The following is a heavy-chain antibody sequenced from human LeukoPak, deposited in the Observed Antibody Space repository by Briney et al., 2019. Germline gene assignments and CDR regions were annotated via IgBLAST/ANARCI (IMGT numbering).Heavy chain of an antibody. CDR2: IKQDGSEK. D-gene: IGHD5-24*01. CDR3: ASGWRWLQLDY. Sequence: GGSLRLSCAASGFTFSSYWMSWVRQAPGKGLEWVANIKQDGSEKYYVDSVKGRFTISRGNAKNSLYLQMNSLRAEDTAVYYRASGWRWLQLDYWGQGTLVSVSS. J-gene: IGHJ4*02. CDR1: GFTFSSYW. V-gene: IGHV3-7*01.